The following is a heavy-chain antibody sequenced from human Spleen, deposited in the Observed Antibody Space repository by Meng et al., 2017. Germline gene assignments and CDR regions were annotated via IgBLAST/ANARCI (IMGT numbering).Heavy chain of an antibody. Sequence: QVQPQQWGAGLLKPSATLSLTCVVSGGSFSDYYWSWIRQPPGKGLEWIGEINHSGSTNYNPYLESRATISVDTSQNNLSLKLSSVTAADSAVYYCARGPTTMAHDFDYWGQGTLVTVSS. CDR1: GGSFSDYY. J-gene: IGHJ4*02. V-gene: IGHV4-34*01. CDR3: ARGPTTMAHDFDY. D-gene: IGHD4-11*01. CDR2: INHSGST.